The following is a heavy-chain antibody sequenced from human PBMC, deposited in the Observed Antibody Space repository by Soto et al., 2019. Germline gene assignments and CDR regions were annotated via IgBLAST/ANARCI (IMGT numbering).Heavy chain of an antibody. CDR3: ARTYSSTWFDFYYYMDV. CDR1: GFSLNTSGVG. J-gene: IGHJ6*03. CDR2: IYWDGDK. Sequence: QITLKASGPTQVKPSQTLTLTCTFSGFSLNTSGVGVGWIRQPPGKALEWLALIYWDGDKRYSPSLKTRLTITKDPTQNQVVLQMTNMDPVDTATFYCARTYSSTWFDFYYYMDVWGAGTTVTVSS. D-gene: IGHD2-2*01. V-gene: IGHV2-5*02.